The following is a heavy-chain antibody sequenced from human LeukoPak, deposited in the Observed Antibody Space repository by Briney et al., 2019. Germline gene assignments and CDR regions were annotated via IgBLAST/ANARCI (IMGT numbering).Heavy chain of an antibody. V-gene: IGHV1-2*02. D-gene: IGHD6-13*01. CDR3: ARDRPRGAAAGLNWFDP. CDR2: INPNSGGT. J-gene: IGHJ5*02. CDR1: GYTFTGYY. Sequence: ASVKVSCKASGYTFTGYYMHWVRQAPGQGLEWMGWINPNSGGTNYAQKFQGRVTMTRDTSISTAYMGLSRLRSDDTAVYYCARDRPRGAAAGLNWFDPWGQGTLVTVSS.